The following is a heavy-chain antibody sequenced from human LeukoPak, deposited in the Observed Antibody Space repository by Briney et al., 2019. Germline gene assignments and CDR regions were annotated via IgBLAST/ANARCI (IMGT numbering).Heavy chain of an antibody. Sequence: GASVKVSCKASGGTFSSYAISWVRQAPGQGLEWMGGIIPIFGTANYAQKFQGRVTITTDESTSTAYMELSSLRSEDTAVYYCAREGVTRGFGELSGYYYYYMDVWGKGTTVTVSS. CDR1: GGTFSSYA. CDR2: IIPIFGTA. CDR3: AREGVTRGFGELSGYYYYYMDV. V-gene: IGHV1-69*05. D-gene: IGHD3-10*01. J-gene: IGHJ6*03.